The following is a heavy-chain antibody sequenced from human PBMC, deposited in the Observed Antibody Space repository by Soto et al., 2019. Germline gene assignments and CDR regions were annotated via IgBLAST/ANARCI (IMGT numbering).Heavy chain of an antibody. J-gene: IGHJ3*02. CDR1: GGTFSSYA. CDR3: ARDRTTPGAFDI. D-gene: IGHD4-17*01. V-gene: IGHV1-69*13. CDR2: IIPIFGTA. Sequence: SVKVSCKASGGTFSSYAISWVRQAPGQGLEWMGGIIPIFGTANYAQKFQGRVTITADESTSTAYMGLSSLRSEDTAVYYCARDRTTPGAFDIWGQGTMVTVSS.